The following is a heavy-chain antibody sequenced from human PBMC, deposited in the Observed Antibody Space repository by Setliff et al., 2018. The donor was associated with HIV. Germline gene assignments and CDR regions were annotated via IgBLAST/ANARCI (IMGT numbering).Heavy chain of an antibody. J-gene: IGHJ4*02. CDR2: INSDGSST. D-gene: IGHD5-12*01. V-gene: IGHV3-74*01. CDR3: ARAGRYGAETDY. CDR1: GFTFSSYW. Sequence: GGSLRLSCAASGFTFSSYWMHWVRQAPGKGLVWVSRINSDGSSTSYADSVKGRFTISRDNSKNTLYLQMNSLRAEDTAVYYCARAGRYGAETDYWGQGTLVTVSS.